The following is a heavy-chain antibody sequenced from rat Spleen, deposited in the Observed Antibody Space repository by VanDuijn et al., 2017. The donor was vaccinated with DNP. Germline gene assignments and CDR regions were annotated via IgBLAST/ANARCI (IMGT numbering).Heavy chain of an antibody. CDR1: EFTFSNSD. D-gene: IGHD1-1*01. Sequence: EVQLVESGGDLLQPGRSLKLSCVASEFTFSNSDVAWVRQAPTRGLEWVASISASGGSTSYRDSVKGRFTISRDNAKSILYLQMNSLRSEDTATYYCTRRDSSLLLHGFFDYWGQGVMVTVSS. CDR3: TRRDSSLLLHGFFDY. J-gene: IGHJ2*01. V-gene: IGHV5-25*01. CDR2: ISASGGST.